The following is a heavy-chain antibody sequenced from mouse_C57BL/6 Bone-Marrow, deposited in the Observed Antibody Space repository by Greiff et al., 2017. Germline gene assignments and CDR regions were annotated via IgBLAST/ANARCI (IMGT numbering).Heavy chain of an antibody. Sequence: VQLQQSGPGLVQPSQSLSITCTVSGFSLTSYGVHWVRQSPGKGLEWLGVIWSGGSTDYNAAFISRLSISKDNSKSQVFFKMNSLQADDTAIYYCACMITTGYYYAMDYWGQGTSVTVSS. V-gene: IGHV2-2*01. CDR1: GFSLTSYG. D-gene: IGHD2-4*01. J-gene: IGHJ4*01. CDR3: ACMITTGYYYAMDY. CDR2: IWSGGST.